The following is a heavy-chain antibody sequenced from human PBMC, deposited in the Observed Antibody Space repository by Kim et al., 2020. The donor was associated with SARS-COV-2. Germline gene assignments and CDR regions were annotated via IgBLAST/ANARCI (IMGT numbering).Heavy chain of an antibody. V-gene: IGHV3-11*06. J-gene: IGHJ5*01. CDR1: GFTFSDFY. CDR3: ARENWGRFDS. D-gene: IGHD3-16*01. CDR2: MSNTDTYR. Sequence: GGSLRLSCAASGFTFSDFYMAWIRQAPGKGLEWVSSMSNTDTYRHYADSAEGRFTISRDNGQNSLFLQMNSLRAEDTAVYYCARENWGRFDSWGPGTLVT.